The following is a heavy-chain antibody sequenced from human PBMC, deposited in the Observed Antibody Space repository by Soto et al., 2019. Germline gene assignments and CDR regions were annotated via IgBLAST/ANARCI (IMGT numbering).Heavy chain of an antibody. CDR2: INWNGGST. CDR1: GFTFDDYG. D-gene: IGHD2-15*01. CDR3: ARGVAATDYYYYYYMDV. Sequence: GGSLRLSCAASGFTFDDYGMSWVRQAPGKGLEWVSGINWNGGSTGYADSVKGRFTISRDNAKNSLYLQMNSLRAEDTALYHCARGVAATDYYYYYYMDVWGKGTTVTVSS. V-gene: IGHV3-20*01. J-gene: IGHJ6*03.